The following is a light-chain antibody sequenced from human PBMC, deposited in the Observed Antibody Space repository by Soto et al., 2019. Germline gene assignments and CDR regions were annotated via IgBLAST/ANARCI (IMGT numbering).Light chain of an antibody. CDR2: QDS. CDR3: QAWDSSTVV. V-gene: IGLV3-1*01. Sequence: SYELTQPPSVSVSPGQTASITCSGDKLGDKYACWYQQKPGQSPVLVIYQDSKRPSGIPERFSGSNSGNTATLTISGTQAMDEADYYCQAWDSSTVVFGGRTKLTV. CDR1: KLGDKY. J-gene: IGLJ2*01.